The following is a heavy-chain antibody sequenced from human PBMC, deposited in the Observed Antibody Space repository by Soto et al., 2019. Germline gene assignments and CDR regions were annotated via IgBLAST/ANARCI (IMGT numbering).Heavy chain of an antibody. V-gene: IGHV3-15*01. CDR3: STDIGIYGLDI. CDR1: RFSFTNAW. CDR2: IKSKTDGGTA. Sequence: EVQLVESGGGFVQPGGSLRLSCVASRFSFTNAWMSWVRQAPGKGPEWVGRIKSKTDGGTADYAAPVKGRFTISRDDSQNTLYLYMDSLTAEDTALYNCSTDIGIYGLDIWGQGTNVTVSS. D-gene: IGHD1-26*01. J-gene: IGHJ6*02.